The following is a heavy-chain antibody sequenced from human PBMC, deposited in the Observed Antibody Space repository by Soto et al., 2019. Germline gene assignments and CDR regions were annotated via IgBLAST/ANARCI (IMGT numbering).Heavy chain of an antibody. D-gene: IGHD3-10*01. CDR2: IATYNSNK. CDR3: ARVLRGVVNWFDP. V-gene: IGHV1-18*01. CDR1: GDTFTNFG. J-gene: IGHJ5*02. Sequence: HLVQSGPEVKQPGASVTVSCKTSGDTFTNFGLSWVRQAPGQGLELMGWIATYNSNKNYEHKFKGRLTLSTDTSTCTAYMELKSLGYDDTAVYYCARVLRGVVNWFDPWGQGTLVTVSS.